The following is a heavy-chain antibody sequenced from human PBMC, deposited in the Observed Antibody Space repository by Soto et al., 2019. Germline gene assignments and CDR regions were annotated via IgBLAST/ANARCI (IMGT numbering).Heavy chain of an antibody. CDR3: AKRAGTAMDFDY. D-gene: IGHD5-18*01. CDR2: ISYDGSNK. J-gene: IGHJ4*02. CDR1: GFTFSSYG. Sequence: GGSLRLSCAASGFTFSSYGMHWVRQAPGKGLEWVAVISYDGSNKYYADSVKGRFTISRDNSKNTLYLQMNSLRAEDTAVYYCAKRAGTAMDFDYWGQGTLVTVSS. V-gene: IGHV3-30*18.